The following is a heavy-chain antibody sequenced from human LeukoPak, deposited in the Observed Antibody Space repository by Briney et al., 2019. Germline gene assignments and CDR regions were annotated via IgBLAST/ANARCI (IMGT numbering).Heavy chain of an antibody. CDR3: ASQGSTGFDY. CDR1: GGSISSYY. V-gene: IGHV4-59*01. CDR2: IYYSGST. J-gene: IGHJ4*02. Sequence: PSETLSLTCTVSGGSISSYYWSWIRQPPGKGLEWIGYIYYSGSTNCNPSLKSRVTIPVDTSKNQFSLKLSSVTAADTAVYYCASQGSTGFDYWGQGTLVTVSS. D-gene: IGHD4-17*01.